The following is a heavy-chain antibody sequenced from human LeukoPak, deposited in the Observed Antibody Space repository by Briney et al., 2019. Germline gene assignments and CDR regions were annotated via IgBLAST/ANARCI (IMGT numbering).Heavy chain of an antibody. J-gene: IGHJ6*03. CDR2: INPNSGVT. Sequence: GASVKVSCKASGYTFTGYFMHWVRQAPGQGLEWMGRINPNSGVTNYAQKFQGRLTMTRDTSISTAYMELSRLRSDDTAVYYCARDGCSSTSCPPWNYYYYMDVWGKGTTVTVSS. CDR1: GYTFTGYF. V-gene: IGHV1-2*06. D-gene: IGHD2-2*01. CDR3: ARDGCSSTSCPPWNYYYYMDV.